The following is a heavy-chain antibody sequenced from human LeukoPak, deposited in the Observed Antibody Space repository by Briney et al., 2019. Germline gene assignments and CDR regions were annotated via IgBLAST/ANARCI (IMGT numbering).Heavy chain of an antibody. CDR1: GFTFSSYW. Sequence: GGSLRLSCADSGFTFSSYWMHWVRQPPGKGLVWVSRINCDGSSTSYADSVKGRFTISRDNAKNTLYLQMDSLRAEDTAVYYCARDGFSEWSDALDIWGQGTMVTVSS. V-gene: IGHV3-74*01. D-gene: IGHD2-8*01. CDR2: INCDGSST. CDR3: ARDGFSEWSDALDI. J-gene: IGHJ3*02.